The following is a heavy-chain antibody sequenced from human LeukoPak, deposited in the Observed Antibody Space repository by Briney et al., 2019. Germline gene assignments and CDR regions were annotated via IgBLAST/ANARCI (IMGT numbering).Heavy chain of an antibody. D-gene: IGHD6-19*01. CDR3: ARENGYSSGWPLAYYYYYGMDV. CDR1: GFTFSSYA. V-gene: IGHV3-30-3*01. J-gene: IGHJ6*02. Sequence: GGSLRLSCAASGFTFSSYAMHWVRQAPGNGLEWVAVISYDGSNKYYADSVKGRFTISRDNSKNTLYLQMNSLRAEDTAVYYCARENGYSSGWPLAYYYYYGMDVWGQGTTVTVSS. CDR2: ISYDGSNK.